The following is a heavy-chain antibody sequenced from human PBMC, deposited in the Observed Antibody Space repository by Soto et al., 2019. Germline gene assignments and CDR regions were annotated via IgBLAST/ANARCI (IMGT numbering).Heavy chain of an antibody. CDR3: ARASRGYSYGYSGY. CDR2: IYYTSGST. CDR1: GGSINADY. V-gene: IGHV4-59*01. J-gene: IGHJ4*02. D-gene: IGHD5-18*01. Sequence: PSETLSLTCTVSGGSINADYWSWIRQPPGKGRGWIGYIYYTSGSTNYNPSLKSRVTISVDTSKNQFSLKLNSVTAADTAVYYCARASRGYSYGYSGYWGQGTLVTVS.